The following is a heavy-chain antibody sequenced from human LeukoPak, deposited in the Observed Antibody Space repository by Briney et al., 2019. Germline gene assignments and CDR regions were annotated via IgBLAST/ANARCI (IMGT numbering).Heavy chain of an antibody. CDR2: ISGSGGST. V-gene: IGHV3-23*01. J-gene: IGHJ4*02. D-gene: IGHD3-22*01. Sequence: PGGSLRLSCAASGFTFSSYAMSWVRQAPGKGLEWVSAISGSGGSTYYADSVKGRFTISRDNSKNTLYLQMNSLRAEDTAVYYCARDRYYYDSSGSLTGYWGQGTLVTVSS. CDR1: GFTFSSYA. CDR3: ARDRYYYDSSGSLTGY.